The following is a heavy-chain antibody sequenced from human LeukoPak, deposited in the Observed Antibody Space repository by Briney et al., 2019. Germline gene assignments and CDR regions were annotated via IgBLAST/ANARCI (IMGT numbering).Heavy chain of an antibody. J-gene: IGHJ3*02. V-gene: IGHV3-74*01. Sequence: GGSLRLSCAASGFTLRNYWMHWVRQAPGKGLVWVSRINIDGSGISYADPMKGRFTISRDNAKNTLYLQMNSLRAEDTAVYYCARDRYDILTGYNPLGAIDIWGQGTMVTVSS. CDR1: GFTLRNYW. CDR3: ARDRYDILTGYNPLGAIDI. CDR2: INIDGSGI. D-gene: IGHD3-9*01.